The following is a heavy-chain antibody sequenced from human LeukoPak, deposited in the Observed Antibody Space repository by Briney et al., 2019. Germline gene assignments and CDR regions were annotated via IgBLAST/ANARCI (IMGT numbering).Heavy chain of an antibody. CDR2: IYYSGST. Sequence: PSETLSLTCTVSGGSISSGGYYWSWIRQHPGKGLEWIGYIYYSGSTYYNPSLESRVTISVDTSKNQFSLKLGSVTAADTAVYYCARPEYSYGPWVGWGQGTLVTVSS. CDR3: ARPEYSYGPWVG. V-gene: IGHV4-31*03. D-gene: IGHD5-18*01. J-gene: IGHJ4*02. CDR1: GGSISSGGYY.